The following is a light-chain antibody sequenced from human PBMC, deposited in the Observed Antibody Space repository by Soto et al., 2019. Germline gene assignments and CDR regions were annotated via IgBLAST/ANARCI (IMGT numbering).Light chain of an antibody. CDR1: SSDVGGYNY. J-gene: IGLJ1*01. CDR2: EVS. CDR3: SSYTSSSTFYV. V-gene: IGLV2-14*01. Sequence: QSALTHPASVSGSPGQSITISCTGTSSDVGGYNYVSRYQQHPGKAPKLMIYEVSNRPSGVSNRFSGSKSGNTASLTISGLQAEDEADYYCSSYTSSSTFYVFGTGTKVTVL.